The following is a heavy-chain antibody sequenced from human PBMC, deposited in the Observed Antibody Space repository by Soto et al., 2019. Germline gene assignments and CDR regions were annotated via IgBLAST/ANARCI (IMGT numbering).Heavy chain of an antibody. CDR2: INAGNGNT. D-gene: IGHD2-8*01. J-gene: IGHJ3*02. V-gene: IGHV1-3*01. CDR1: GYTFTSYA. CDR3: ARGHIVLMVYAIEDDAFDI. Sequence: GESLKISCKASGYTFTSYAMHWVRQAPGQRLEWMGWINAGNGNTKYSQKFQGRVTITRDTSASTAYMELSSLRSEDTAVYYCARGHIVLMVYAIEDDAFDIWGQGTMVTVSS.